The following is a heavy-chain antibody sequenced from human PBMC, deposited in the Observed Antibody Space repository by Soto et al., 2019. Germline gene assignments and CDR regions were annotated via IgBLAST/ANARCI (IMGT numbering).Heavy chain of an antibody. J-gene: IGHJ4*01. CDR1: GFTFTSYS. CDR3: ARDPNTYSGYQQNLLDY. D-gene: IGHD5-12*01. Sequence: LSCASSGFTFTSYSWHWVCEAPCTWLEWVAVIWYDGSNKYYAGSVKGRFTISRDNSKNTLYLQIEGLRAEDTAVYYCARDPNTYSGYQQNLLDYWGHGTLVIVSS. V-gene: IGHV3-33*01. CDR2: IWYDGSNK.